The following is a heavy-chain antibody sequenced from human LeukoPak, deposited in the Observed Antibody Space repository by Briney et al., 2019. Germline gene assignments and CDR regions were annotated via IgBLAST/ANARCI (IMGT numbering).Heavy chain of an antibody. CDR2: IHNSRGT. J-gene: IGHJ4*02. Sequence: SETLSLTCTVSGASITSDIFYWNWIRQSPGKGLEWIGAIHNSRGTSYNPSLESRLTISVDPFENKFFLKMTSVTDADTATYYCGKVGGNTNSWGQGTLVTVSS. CDR1: GASITSDIFY. V-gene: IGHV4-30-4*01. D-gene: IGHD4-23*01. CDR3: GKVGGNTNS.